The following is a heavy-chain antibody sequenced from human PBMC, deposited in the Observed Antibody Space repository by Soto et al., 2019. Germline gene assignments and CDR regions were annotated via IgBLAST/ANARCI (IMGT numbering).Heavy chain of an antibody. V-gene: IGHV4-31*03. J-gene: IGHJ4*02. Sequence: QVQLQESGPGLVKPSQTLSLTCTVSGDSISRGGYYWSGIRQHPGKGPEWIGYIYYSGTIYYNPSLKRRATISVDTSKNRFSLKLRSVPAADTAVYYCSRLAGRWGNSYGAVPYWGQGTLVTVSS. CDR2: IYYSGTI. CDR1: GDSISRGGYY. D-gene: IGHD5-18*01. CDR3: SRLAGRWGNSYGAVPY.